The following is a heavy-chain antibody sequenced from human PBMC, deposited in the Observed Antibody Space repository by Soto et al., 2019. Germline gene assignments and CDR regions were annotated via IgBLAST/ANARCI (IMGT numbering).Heavy chain of an antibody. V-gene: IGHV5-51*01. CDR2: IYPGDSDT. CDR1: GYSFTSYW. CDR3: ARNYYDSSGYYPFYYYGMDV. Sequence: GESLKISCKGSGYSFTSYWIGWVRQMPGKGLEWMGIIYPGDSDTRYSPSFQGQVTISADESISTAYLQWSSLKASDTAMYYCARNYYDSSGYYPFYYYGMDVWGQGTTVTVSS. J-gene: IGHJ6*02. D-gene: IGHD3-22*01.